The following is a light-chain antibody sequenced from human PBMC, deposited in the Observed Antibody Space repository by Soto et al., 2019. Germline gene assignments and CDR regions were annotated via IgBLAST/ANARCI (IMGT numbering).Light chain of an antibody. Sequence: EILMTQSTAILSVSPGERVTLSCRASKSVTSNLAWYQHTPGQSPRLLISGASSGATGLPSSFSGSGSGTDVRLTINSLQSEYAAVYYCQQYHHWPVTFGGGTKVEIK. CDR2: GAS. V-gene: IGKV3-15*01. CDR3: QQYHHWPVT. J-gene: IGKJ4*01. CDR1: KSVTSN.